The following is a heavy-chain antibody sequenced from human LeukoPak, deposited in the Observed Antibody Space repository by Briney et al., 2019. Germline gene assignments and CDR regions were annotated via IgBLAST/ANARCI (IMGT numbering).Heavy chain of an antibody. J-gene: IGHJ4*02. Sequence: GGSLRLSCAASGFTFSYFAMHWVRQAPGKWLEHISAISSDGTTTHYTNSVKGRFTISRDNSKNTLYLQMGSLRADDMAVYYCARSLGATAYWGQGTLVTVSS. CDR1: GFTFSYFA. D-gene: IGHD1-26*01. CDR3: ARSLGATAY. V-gene: IGHV3-64*01. CDR2: ISSDGTTT.